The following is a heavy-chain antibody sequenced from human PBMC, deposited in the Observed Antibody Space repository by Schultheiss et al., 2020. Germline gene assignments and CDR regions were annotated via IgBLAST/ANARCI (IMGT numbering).Heavy chain of an antibody. J-gene: IGHJ6*02. D-gene: IGHD6-19*01. CDR3: ARDGIAVAGLYGMDV. CDR2: INAGNGNT. Sequence: ASVKVSCKASGYTFTSYAMHWVRQAPGQRLEWMGWINAGNGNTKYSQKFQGWVTMTRDTSISTAYMELSRLRSDDTAVYYCARDGIAVAGLYGMDVWGQGTTVTVSS. V-gene: IGHV1-3*01. CDR1: GYTFTSYA.